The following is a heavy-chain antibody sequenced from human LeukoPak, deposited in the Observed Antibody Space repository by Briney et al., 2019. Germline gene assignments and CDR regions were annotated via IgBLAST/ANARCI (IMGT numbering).Heavy chain of an antibody. CDR1: GFTFSSYS. D-gene: IGHD3-22*01. V-gene: IGHV3-21*01. CDR3: ARGITMIVVAPPWYYYGMDV. CDR2: ISSSSGYI. Sequence: GGSLRLSCAASGFTFSSYSMNWVRQAPGKGLEWVSSISSSSGYIYYADSVKGRFTISRDNAKNSLYLQMNSLRAEDTVVYYCARGITMIVVAPPWYYYGMDVWGQGTTVTVSS. J-gene: IGHJ6*02.